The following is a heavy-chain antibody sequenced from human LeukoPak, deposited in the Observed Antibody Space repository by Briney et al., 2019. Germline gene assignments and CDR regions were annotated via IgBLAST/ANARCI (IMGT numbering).Heavy chain of an antibody. D-gene: IGHD1-26*01. CDR1: GFTFSNAW. V-gene: IGHV3-15*01. CDR3: TRVGTTWFHS. Sequence: GGSLRLSCAASGFTFSNAWMSWVRQAPGKGLEWVGRIKSQTGGGTTDYAAPVKGRFSISRDDSKNTLYLQMNSLKTEDTAVYYCTRVGTTWFHSWGQGTLVTVSS. J-gene: IGHJ5*01. CDR2: IKSQTGGGTT.